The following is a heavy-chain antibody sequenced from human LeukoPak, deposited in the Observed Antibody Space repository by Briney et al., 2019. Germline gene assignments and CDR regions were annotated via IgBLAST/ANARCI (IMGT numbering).Heavy chain of an antibody. J-gene: IGHJ6*02. Sequence: SETLSLTCAVYGGSFSGYYWSWIRQPPGRGLEWIGEINHSGSTNYNPSLKSRVTISVDTSKNQFSLKLSSVTAADTAVYYCARGRSAHYYYYYGMDVWGQGTTVTVSS. CDR3: ARGRSAHYYYYYGMDV. CDR2: INHSGST. D-gene: IGHD2-15*01. CDR1: GGSFSGYY. V-gene: IGHV4-34*01.